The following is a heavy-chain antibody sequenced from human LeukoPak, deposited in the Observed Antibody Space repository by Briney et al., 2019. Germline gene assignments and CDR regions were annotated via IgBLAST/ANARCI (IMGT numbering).Heavy chain of an antibody. D-gene: IGHD2-15*01. CDR1: GFPFNTYA. V-gene: IGHV3-64D*06. CDR3: TRDSALLGVAFDL. J-gene: IGHJ3*01. Sequence: GGSLRLSCSASGFPFNTYALHWVRQAPGKGLEYVAGISSNGDNTDFADSAKGRFTISRDNSKSTLFLQMNSLRAEDTAVYFCTRDSALLGVAFDLWGQGTVVTVSS. CDR2: ISSNGDNT.